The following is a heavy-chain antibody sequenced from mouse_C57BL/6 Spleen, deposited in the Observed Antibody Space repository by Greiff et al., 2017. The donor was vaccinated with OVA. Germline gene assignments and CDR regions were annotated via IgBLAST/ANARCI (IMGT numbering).Heavy chain of an antibody. J-gene: IGHJ4*01. V-gene: IGHV1-26*01. CDR2: INPNNGGT. CDR1: GYTFTDYY. D-gene: IGHD1-1*01. CDR3: ARSDYYGSSYAAMDY. Sequence: EVQLQQSGPELVKPGASVKISCKASGYTFTDYYMNWVKQSHGKSLEWIGDINPNNGGTSYNQKFKGKATLTVDKSSSTAYMELRSLTSEDSAVYYCARSDYYGSSYAAMDYWGQGTSVTVSS.